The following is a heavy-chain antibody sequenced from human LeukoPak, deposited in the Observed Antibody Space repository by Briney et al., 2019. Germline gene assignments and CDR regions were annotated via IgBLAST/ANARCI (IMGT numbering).Heavy chain of an antibody. Sequence: GGSLRLSCAASGFTFSSYSMNWVRQAPGKGLEWVSSISSSSSYIYYADSVKGRFTISRDNAKNSLYLQMNSLRAEDTAVYYCARVGGGYYFSLDYWGQGTLVTVSS. CDR1: GFTFSSYS. CDR2: ISSSSSYI. CDR3: ARVGGGYYFSLDY. D-gene: IGHD1-26*01. J-gene: IGHJ4*02. V-gene: IGHV3-21*01.